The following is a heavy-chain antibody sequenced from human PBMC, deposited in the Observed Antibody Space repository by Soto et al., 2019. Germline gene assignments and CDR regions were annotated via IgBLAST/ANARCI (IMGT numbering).Heavy chain of an antibody. CDR1: GGSISGYY. D-gene: IGHD4-17*01. CDR2: MYNTGST. CDR3: ATATVTSYFDY. V-gene: IGHV4-59*01. J-gene: IGHJ4*02. Sequence: PSETLSLTCTVSGGSISGYYWSWIRQPPGKGLEWIGYMYNTGSTVYNPSFKSRVTISVDTSKSQFSLRLNSVTAADTAVYYCATATVTSYFDYWGQGTLVTVSS.